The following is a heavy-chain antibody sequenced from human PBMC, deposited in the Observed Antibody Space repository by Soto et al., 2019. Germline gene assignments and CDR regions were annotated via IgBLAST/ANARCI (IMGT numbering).Heavy chain of an antibody. Sequence: ASVKVSCKASGYTFTSYYMHWVRQAPGQGLEWMGIINPSGGSTSYAQKFQGRVTMTRDTSTSTVYMQMSSLRSEDTAVYYCARDRVGISEASYYYGMDVWGQGTTVTVSS. D-gene: IGHD2-15*01. CDR2: INPSGGST. CDR1: GYTFTSYY. J-gene: IGHJ6*02. V-gene: IGHV1-46*01. CDR3: ARDRVGISEASYYYGMDV.